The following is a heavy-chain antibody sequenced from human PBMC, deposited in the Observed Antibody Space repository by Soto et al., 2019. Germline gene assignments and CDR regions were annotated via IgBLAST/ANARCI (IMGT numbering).Heavy chain of an antibody. CDR1: GFTFSSYG. V-gene: IGHV3-30*18. D-gene: IGHD6-13*01. J-gene: IGHJ2*01. CDR2: ISYDGSNK. CDR3: AKVSSIAAADFDWYFDL. Sequence: GGSLRLSCAASGFTFSSYGMHWVRQAPGKGLEWVAVISYDGSNKYYADSVKGRFTISRDNSKNTLYLQMNSLRAEDTAVYYCAKVSSIAAADFDWYFDLWGRGTLVTVSS.